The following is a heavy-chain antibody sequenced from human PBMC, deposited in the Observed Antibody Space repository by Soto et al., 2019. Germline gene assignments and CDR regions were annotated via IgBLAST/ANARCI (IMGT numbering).Heavy chain of an antibody. CDR1: GGSISSSAYY. V-gene: IGHV4-31*03. CDR3: AREYTYGSNFFDC. D-gene: IGHD5-18*01. Sequence: QVQLQESGPGLVKPSQTLSLTCTVSGGSISSSAYYWSWIRQHPGKGLEWIGYISHSGSTYFNPSLKRRVIISVDTSKNQFSLSLTSVTAADTAVYFWAREYTYGSNFFDCWGQGALVTVSS. CDR2: ISHSGST. J-gene: IGHJ4*02.